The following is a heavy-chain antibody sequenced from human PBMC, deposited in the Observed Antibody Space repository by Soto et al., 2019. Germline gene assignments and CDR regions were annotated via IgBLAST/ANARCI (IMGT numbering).Heavy chain of an antibody. V-gene: IGHV6-1*01. D-gene: IGHD3-16*01. CDR3: ARGDQGFDY. CDR1: GYSVSSNSAA. J-gene: IGHJ4*02. CDR2: TYYRSKWFN. Sequence: SLTRSLTCAISGYSVSSNSAASNWIRQSPSRGLEWLGRTYYRSKWFNNYALSVKSRITINPDTSKNQFSLQLNSVTPEDTAVDDCARGDQGFDYWGQGTLVTVSS.